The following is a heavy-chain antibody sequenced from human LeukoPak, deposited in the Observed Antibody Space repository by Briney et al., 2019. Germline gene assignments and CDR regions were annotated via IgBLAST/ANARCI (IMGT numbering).Heavy chain of an antibody. D-gene: IGHD6-13*01. CDR3: AREYSSSWYLNWFDP. CDR1: GFTFGSYS. J-gene: IGHJ5*02. CDR2: ISSSSSYI. V-gene: IGHV3-21*01. Sequence: GGSLRLSCAASGFTFGSYSMNWVRQAPGKGLGWVSSISSSSSYIYYADSVKGRFTISRDNAKNSLYLQMNSLRAEDTAVYYCAREYSSSWYLNWFDPWGQGTLVTVSS.